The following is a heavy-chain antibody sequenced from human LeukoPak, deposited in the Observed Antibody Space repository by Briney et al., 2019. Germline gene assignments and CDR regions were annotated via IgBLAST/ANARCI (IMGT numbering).Heavy chain of an antibody. Sequence: GGSLRLSCAASGFTFSSYWMHWVRQAPGKGLVWVSRINSDGSSTSYADSVKGRFTISRDNAKNTLYLQMNSLRAEDTAVYYCARGGIAAAGRLSGYYYGMDVWGQGTTVTVSS. J-gene: IGHJ6*02. CDR2: INSDGSST. V-gene: IGHV3-74*01. D-gene: IGHD6-13*01. CDR3: ARGGIAAAGRLSGYYYGMDV. CDR1: GFTFSSYW.